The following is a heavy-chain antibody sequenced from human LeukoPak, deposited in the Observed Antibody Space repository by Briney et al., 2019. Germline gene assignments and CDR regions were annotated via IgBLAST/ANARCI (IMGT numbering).Heavy chain of an antibody. J-gene: IGHJ4*02. CDR1: GGSISSSSYY. CDR2: IYYSGST. D-gene: IGHD1-26*01. Sequence: SETLSLTCTVSGGSISSSSYYWGWIRQPPGKGLEWIGSIYYSGSTYYNPSLKSRVTISVDTSKNQFSPKLSSVTAADTAVYYCARRVWSVGATTKGLFDYWGQGTLVTVSS. V-gene: IGHV4-39*01. CDR3: ARRVWSVGATTKGLFDY.